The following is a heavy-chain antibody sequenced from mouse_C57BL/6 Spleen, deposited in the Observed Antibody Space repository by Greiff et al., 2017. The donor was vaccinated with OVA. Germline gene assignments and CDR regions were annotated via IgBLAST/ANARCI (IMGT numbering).Heavy chain of an antibody. D-gene: IGHD2-4*01. J-gene: IGHJ3*01. Sequence: EVKLMESGGGLVKPGGSLKLSCAATGFTFSDYGMHWVRQAPEKGLEWVAYISSGSSTIYYADTVKGRFTISRDNAKNTLFLQMTSLRSEDTAMYYCARVTYDYDEGAWFAYWGQGTLVTVSA. CDR2: ISSGSSTI. V-gene: IGHV5-17*01. CDR3: ARVTYDYDEGAWFAY. CDR1: GFTFSDYG.